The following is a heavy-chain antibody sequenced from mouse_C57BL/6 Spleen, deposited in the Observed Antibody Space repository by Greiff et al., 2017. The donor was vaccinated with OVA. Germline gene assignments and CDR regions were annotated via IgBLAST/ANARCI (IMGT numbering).Heavy chain of an antibody. J-gene: IGHJ2*01. CDR3: TRHGNSDY. CDR2: IDPETGGT. V-gene: IGHV1-15*01. D-gene: IGHD1-1*01. Sequence: VQLQESGAELVRPGASVTLSCKASGYTFTDYEMHWVKQTPVHGLEWIGAIDPETGGTAYNQKFKGKAILTADKSSSTAYMELRSLTSEDSAVYYCTRHGNSDYWGQGTTLTVSS. CDR1: GYTFTDYE.